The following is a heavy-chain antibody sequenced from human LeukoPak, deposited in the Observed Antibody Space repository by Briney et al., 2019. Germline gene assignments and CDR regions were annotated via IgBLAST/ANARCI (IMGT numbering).Heavy chain of an antibody. J-gene: IGHJ3*02. CDR1: GGSISSSSYY. Sequence: SETLSLTCTVSGGSISSSSYYWGWIRQPPGKGLEWIGSIYYSGSTYYNPSLKSRVTISVDTSKNQFSLKLSSVTAADTAVYYCARIGDTDVLRFLEWLSFDIWGQGTMVTVSS. D-gene: IGHD3-3*01. V-gene: IGHV4-39*07. CDR2: IYYSGST. CDR3: ARIGDTDVLRFLEWLSFDI.